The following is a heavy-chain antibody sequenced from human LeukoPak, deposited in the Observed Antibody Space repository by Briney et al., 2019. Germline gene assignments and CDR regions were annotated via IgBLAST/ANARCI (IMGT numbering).Heavy chain of an antibody. Sequence: GGSLRLSCAASGFTVSSNYMSWVRQAPGKGLEWVSVIYSGGSTYYADSVKGRFTISRDNSKNTLYLQMNSLRAEDTAVYYCARVGPKVYSYFDYWGQGTLVTVSS. V-gene: IGHV3-53*01. CDR2: IYSGGST. D-gene: IGHD5-18*01. J-gene: IGHJ4*02. CDR1: GFTVSSNY. CDR3: ARVGPKVYSYFDY.